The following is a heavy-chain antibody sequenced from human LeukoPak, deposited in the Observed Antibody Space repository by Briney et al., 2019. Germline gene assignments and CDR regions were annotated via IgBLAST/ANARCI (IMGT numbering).Heavy chain of an antibody. Sequence: QPGGSLRLSCAASGFTFSSYEMNWVRQAPGKGLEWVSYISSSGSTIYYADSVKGRFTISRDNAKNSLYLQMNSLRAEDTAVYYCAREFGGGRDYYGVDVWGQGTTVTVSS. D-gene: IGHD3-10*01. CDR3: AREFGGGRDYYGVDV. CDR1: GFTFSSYE. J-gene: IGHJ6*02. V-gene: IGHV3-48*03. CDR2: ISSSGSTI.